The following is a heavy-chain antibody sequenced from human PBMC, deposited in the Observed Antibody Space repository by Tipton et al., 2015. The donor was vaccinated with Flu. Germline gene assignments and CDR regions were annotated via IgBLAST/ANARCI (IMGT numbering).Heavy chain of an antibody. CDR1: GFTFSSYW. V-gene: IGHV3-7*01. J-gene: IGHJ4*02. Sequence: AVSGFTFSSYWMSWVRQAPGKGLEWVANIKQDGSEKYYVDSVKGRFTISRDNAKSSLYLQMNSLRAEDTAVYYCARGAGGSYEDYFDYWGQGTLVTVSS. CDR2: IKQDGSEK. D-gene: IGHD1-26*01. CDR3: ARGAGGSYEDYFDY.